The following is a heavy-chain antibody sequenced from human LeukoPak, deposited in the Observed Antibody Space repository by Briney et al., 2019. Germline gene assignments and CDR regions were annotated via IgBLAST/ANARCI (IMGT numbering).Heavy chain of an antibody. CDR2: ISGSGGST. V-gene: IGHV3-23*01. CDR1: GFTFSSYA. D-gene: IGHD4-17*01. Sequence: GGSLRLFCAASGFTFSSYAMSWVGQAPWKGLELVSAISGSGGSTYYADSVKGRFTISRDNSKNTLYLQMNSLRAEDTAVYYCATVDYGDFDAFDIWGQRTMVTVSS. J-gene: IGHJ3*02. CDR3: ATVDYGDFDAFDI.